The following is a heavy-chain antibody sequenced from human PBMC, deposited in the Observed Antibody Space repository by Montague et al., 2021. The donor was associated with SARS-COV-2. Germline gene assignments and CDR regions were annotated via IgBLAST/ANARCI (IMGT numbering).Heavy chain of an antibody. Sequence: SETLSLACTVSGGSISSYYWSWIRQPPGKGLEWIGYIYYSGSTNYNPSLKSRVTISLDTSKNQFSLKLNSVTAADTAVYYCGSQGSSSSWYGGYYYGMDVWGQGTTVTVSS. CDR2: IYYSGST. J-gene: IGHJ6*02. CDR1: GGSISSYY. D-gene: IGHD6-13*01. V-gene: IGHV4-59*01. CDR3: GSQGSSSSWYGGYYYGMDV.